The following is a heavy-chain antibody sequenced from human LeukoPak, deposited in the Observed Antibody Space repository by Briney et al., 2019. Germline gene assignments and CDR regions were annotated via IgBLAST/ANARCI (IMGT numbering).Heavy chain of an antibody. D-gene: IGHD6-13*01. CDR1: GVSISSGGYY. Sequence: SETLSLTCTVSGVSISSGGYYWGWIRQPPGKGLEWIGYIYHSGTTYYNPSLKSRVTMSVDKSKNHFSLRLTSVTAADTAIYYCVRDSSRSVARADYWGQGALVTVSS. CDR3: VRDSSRSVARADY. V-gene: IGHV4-30-2*01. CDR2: IYHSGTT. J-gene: IGHJ4*02.